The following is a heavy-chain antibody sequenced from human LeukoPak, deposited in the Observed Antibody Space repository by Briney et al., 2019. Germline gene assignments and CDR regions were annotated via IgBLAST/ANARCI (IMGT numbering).Heavy chain of an antibody. D-gene: IGHD3-16*01. Sequence: PSETLSLTCAVSGGSISSGGYSWSWIRQPPGKGLEWIGYIYYSGSTNYNPSLKSRVTISVDTSKNQFSLKLSSVTAADTAVYYCARGVTFGGVYDYWGQGTLVTVSS. CDR3: ARGVTFGGVYDY. J-gene: IGHJ4*02. V-gene: IGHV4-61*08. CDR1: GGSISSGGYS. CDR2: IYYSGST.